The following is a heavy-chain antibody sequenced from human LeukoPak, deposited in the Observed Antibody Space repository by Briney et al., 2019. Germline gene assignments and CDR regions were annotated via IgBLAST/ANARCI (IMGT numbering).Heavy chain of an antibody. Sequence: SETLSLTCSVSGGSVSSGNYYWSWIRQPPGKGLECIGYIYYTGSTNYNPSLKSRVTISVDTSKNQISLKLISVTAADTAVYYCAREDTGYDRSNAFDIWGQGTMVTVSS. D-gene: IGHD5-12*01. J-gene: IGHJ3*02. CDR1: GGSVSSGNYY. CDR3: AREDTGYDRSNAFDI. V-gene: IGHV4-61*01. CDR2: IYYTGST.